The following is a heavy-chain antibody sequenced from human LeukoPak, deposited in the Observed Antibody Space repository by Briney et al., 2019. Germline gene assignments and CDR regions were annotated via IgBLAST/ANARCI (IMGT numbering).Heavy chain of an antibody. V-gene: IGHV3-21*01. Sequence: GGSLRLSCAASGFTFNAYSMNWVRRAPGKGLEWVSSISGSSAYIYYADSVKGRFTISRDNAENSLHLQMHSLRAEDTARYYCARGVVGATRGIFDIWGQGTMVTVSS. CDR1: GFTFNAYS. J-gene: IGHJ3*02. D-gene: IGHD1-26*01. CDR3: ARGVVGATRGIFDI. CDR2: ISGSSAYI.